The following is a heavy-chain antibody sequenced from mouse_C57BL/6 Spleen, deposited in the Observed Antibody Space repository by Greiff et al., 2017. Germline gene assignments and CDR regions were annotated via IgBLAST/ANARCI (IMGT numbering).Heavy chain of an antibody. CDR1: GFTFSDYG. CDR2: ISSGSSTI. J-gene: IGHJ3*01. Sequence: EVKLVESGGGLVKPGGSLKLSCAASGFTFSDYGMHWVRQAPEKGLEWVAYISSGSSTIYYADTVKGRFTISRDNAKNTLCLQMTSLRSEDTAMYYCATTYDYDPSWFAYWGQGTLVTVSA. CDR3: ATTYDYDPSWFAY. D-gene: IGHD2-4*01. V-gene: IGHV5-17*01.